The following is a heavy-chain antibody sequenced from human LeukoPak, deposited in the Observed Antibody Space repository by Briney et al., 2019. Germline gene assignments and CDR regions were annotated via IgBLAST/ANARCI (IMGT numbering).Heavy chain of an antibody. D-gene: IGHD3-16*02. Sequence: ASVKVSCKTSGYTFSGYGISWVRRAPGQGLEWVGWISGYNGNTDYAQKLQDRVTMTTDTYTSTVYMELRSLRSDDTGVYYCAREEYIWGSYRNVDYWGQGTLVTVSS. V-gene: IGHV1-18*01. J-gene: IGHJ4*02. CDR3: AREEYIWGSYRNVDY. CDR2: ISGYNGNT. CDR1: GYTFSGYG.